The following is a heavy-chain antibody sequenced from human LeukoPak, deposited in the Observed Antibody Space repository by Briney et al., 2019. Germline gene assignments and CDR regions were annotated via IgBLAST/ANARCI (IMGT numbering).Heavy chain of an antibody. CDR2: IYPNSGGT. V-gene: IGHV1-2*02. Sequence: ASVKVSCKASGFPFTVYYMHWVRQAPGQGLEWMGWIYPNSGGTNYAQRFQGRVTMTRDTSIATVYMELSRLRSDDTAVYYSARDWWGPDRTAAANWFDPWGQGTLVTVSS. CDR3: ARDWWGPDRTAAANWFDP. J-gene: IGHJ5*02. D-gene: IGHD6-13*01. CDR1: GFPFTVYY.